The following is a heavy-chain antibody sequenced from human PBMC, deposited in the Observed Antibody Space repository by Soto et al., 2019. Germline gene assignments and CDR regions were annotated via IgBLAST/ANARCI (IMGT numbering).Heavy chain of an antibody. Sequence: PSETLSLTCSVSGDSLSSYFLTWIRQPPGKGLEWIGYIYYSGDTIYSPSLKSRVTISVDTSKNQFSLNLSSVTAADTAVYYCARLDCSRTSCYGGFFQHWGQGTLVTVS. CDR1: GDSLSSYF. CDR3: ARLDCSRTSCYGGFFQH. CDR2: IYYSGDT. D-gene: IGHD2-2*01. J-gene: IGHJ1*01. V-gene: IGHV4-59*08.